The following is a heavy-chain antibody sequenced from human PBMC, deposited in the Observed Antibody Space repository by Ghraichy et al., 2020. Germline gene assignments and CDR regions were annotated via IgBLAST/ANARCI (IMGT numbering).Heavy chain of an antibody. Sequence: ASVKVSCKASGYTFTSYYMHWVRQAPGQGLEWMGIINPSGGSTSYAQKFQGRVTMTRDTSTSTVYMELSSLRSEDTAVYYCARDWVMTTVTTEMNWFDPWGQGTLVTVSS. J-gene: IGHJ5*02. V-gene: IGHV1-46*01. D-gene: IGHD4-17*01. CDR3: ARDWVMTTVTTEMNWFDP. CDR2: INPSGGST. CDR1: GYTFTSYY.